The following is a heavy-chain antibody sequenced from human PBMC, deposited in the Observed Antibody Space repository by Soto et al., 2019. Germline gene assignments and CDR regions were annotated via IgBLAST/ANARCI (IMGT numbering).Heavy chain of an antibody. V-gene: IGHV4-34*01. J-gene: IGHJ4*02. CDR2: INHSGST. CDR3: ARGRYDFWSGYSPFDY. Sequence: SETLSLTCAIYCGSFSGYYWSWIRQPPGKGLEWIGEINHSGSTNYNPSLKSRVTISVDTSKNQFSLKLSSVTAADTAVYYCARGRYDFWSGYSPFDYWGQGTLVTVSS. CDR1: CGSFSGYY. D-gene: IGHD3-3*01.